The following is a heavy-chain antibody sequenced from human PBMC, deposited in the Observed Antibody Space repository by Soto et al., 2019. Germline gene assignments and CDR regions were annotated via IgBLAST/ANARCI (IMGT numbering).Heavy chain of an antibody. CDR2: IYNSGST. CDR1: GGSISSGDYY. V-gene: IGHV4-30-4*01. J-gene: IGHJ4*02. D-gene: IGHD3-9*01. Sequence: PSETLSLTCTVSGGSISSGDYYWSWIRQPPGKGLEWIGYIYNSGSTYYNPSLKSRVTISVDTSKNQFSLKLSSLTATDTAVFYCARQDYNFLTGYYETFDYWGQGTLVTVSS. CDR3: ARQDYNFLTGYYETFDY.